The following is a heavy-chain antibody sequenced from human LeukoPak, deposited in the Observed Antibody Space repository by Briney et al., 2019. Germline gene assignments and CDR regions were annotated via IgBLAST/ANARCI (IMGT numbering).Heavy chain of an antibody. V-gene: IGHV4-61*01. D-gene: IGHD6-19*01. CDR2: IYDSETT. J-gene: IGHJ4*02. CDR1: GASLTNPTYY. CDR3: ARQAYSSGWYTAAY. Sequence: SSETLSLTCTVSGASLTNPTYYQWSWIRQPPGKGLEWIGYIYDSETTKYNPSLRSRATISSDTSKNQFSLKLSSVTAADTAVYYCARQAYSSGWYTAAYWGQGTLVTVSS.